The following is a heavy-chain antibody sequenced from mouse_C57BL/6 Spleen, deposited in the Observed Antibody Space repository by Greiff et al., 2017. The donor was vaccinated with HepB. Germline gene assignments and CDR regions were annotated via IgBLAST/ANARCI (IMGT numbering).Heavy chain of an antibody. CDR2: IDPEDGDT. CDR3: TTWNYYGPFYAMDY. Sequence: VQLKESGAELVRPGASVKLSCTASGFNIKDYYMHWVKQRPEQGLEWIGRIDPEDGDTEYAPKFQGKAIMTADTSSNTAYLQLSSLTSEDTAVYYCTTWNYYGPFYAMDYWGQGTSVTVSS. J-gene: IGHJ4*01. V-gene: IGHV14-1*01. CDR1: GFNIKDYY. D-gene: IGHD1-1*01.